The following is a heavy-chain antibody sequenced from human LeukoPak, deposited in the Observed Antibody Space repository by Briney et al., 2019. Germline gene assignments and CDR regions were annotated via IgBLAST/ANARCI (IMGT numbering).Heavy chain of an antibody. CDR1: GGSISNKY. D-gene: IGHD3-10*01. J-gene: IGHJ6*03. CDR2: IYYSGST. CDR3: AREMEDKSFSFGELRKNYYYYMDV. V-gene: IGHV4-59*12. Sequence: SETLSLTCTVSGGSISNKYWSWIRQPPGKGLEWIGYIYYSGSTNYNPSLKSRVTISVDTSKNQFSLKLSSVTAADTAVYYCAREMEDKSFSFGELRKNYYYYMDVWGKGTTVTVSS.